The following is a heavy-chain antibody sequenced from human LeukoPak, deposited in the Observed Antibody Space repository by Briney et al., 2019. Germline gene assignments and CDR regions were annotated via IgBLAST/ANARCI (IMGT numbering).Heavy chain of an antibody. Sequence: SETLPLTCTVSSGSISSSSYYWGWIRQPPGKGLEWIGSIYYSGSTYYNPSLKSRVTISVDTSKNQFSLKLSSVTAADTAVYYCAREESIAARCFDYWGQGTLVTVSS. CDR1: SGSISSSSYY. V-gene: IGHV4-39*07. CDR3: AREESIAARCFDY. D-gene: IGHD6-6*01. CDR2: IYYSGST. J-gene: IGHJ4*02.